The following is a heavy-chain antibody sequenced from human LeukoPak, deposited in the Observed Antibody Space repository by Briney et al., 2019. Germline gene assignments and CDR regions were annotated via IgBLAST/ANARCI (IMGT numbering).Heavy chain of an antibody. J-gene: IGHJ6*04. CDR1: GFNFSSYA. Sequence: GGSLRLSCAASGFNFSSYAMHWVRQAPGKGLEWVAVISYDGSNKYYADSVKGRFTISRDNSNNTLYLQMNSLRAEDTPVYYCARTLGYCSSTSCYPYYYGMDVWGKGTTVTVSS. CDR3: ARTLGYCSSTSCYPYYYGMDV. D-gene: IGHD2-2*01. CDR2: ISYDGSNK. V-gene: IGHV3-30*04.